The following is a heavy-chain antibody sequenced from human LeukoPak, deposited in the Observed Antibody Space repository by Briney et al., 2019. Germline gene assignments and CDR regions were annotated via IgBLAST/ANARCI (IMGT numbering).Heavy chain of an antibody. CDR3: ASPLLRRRADAFDF. Sequence: SVKVSCKASGGTFSSYAISWVRQAPGQGLEWMGGIIPLFGTANYAQKFQGRVTITADKSTSTAYMELSSLRSDDTAVYYCASPLLRRRADAFDFWGQGTMVTVSS. J-gene: IGHJ3*01. CDR2: IIPLFGTA. D-gene: IGHD1-26*01. CDR1: GGTFSSYA. V-gene: IGHV1-69*06.